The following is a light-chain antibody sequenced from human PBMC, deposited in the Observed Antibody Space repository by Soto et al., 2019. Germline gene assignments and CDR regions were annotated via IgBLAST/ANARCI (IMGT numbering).Light chain of an antibody. V-gene: IGKV1-39*01. J-gene: IGKJ5*01. CDR3: QQSYSTLIT. CDR2: AAS. Sequence: EIQMTQSPSSLSASVGDRVTITCRASQSISSYLNWYQQKPGKAPKLLIYAASSLQSGVPSRFSGSGSGTDFTLTISSLQPEDFATYYCQQSYSTLITFGQGKRLEIK. CDR1: QSISSY.